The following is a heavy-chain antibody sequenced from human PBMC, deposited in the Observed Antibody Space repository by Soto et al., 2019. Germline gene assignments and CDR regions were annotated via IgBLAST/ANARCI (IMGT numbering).Heavy chain of an antibody. D-gene: IGHD2-2*01. Sequence: QVQLVQSGAEVKKPESSVKVSCKTSGGTFVRHVISWVRQAPGQGPEWMGKINPLSGIPNYAQKFQDRVTFTADTDSSTAYMELSRLRSDDTAVYYCATPACAATWCCPSHNLDHWGQGTLVTVSS. CDR1: GGTFVRHV. V-gene: IGHV1-69*09. CDR2: INPLSGIP. CDR3: ATPACAATWCCPSHNLDH. J-gene: IGHJ4*02.